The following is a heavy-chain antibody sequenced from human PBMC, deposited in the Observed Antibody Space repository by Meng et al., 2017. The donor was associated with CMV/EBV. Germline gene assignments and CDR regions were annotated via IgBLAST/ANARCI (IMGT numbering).Heavy chain of an antibody. Sequence: SETLSLTCTVSGGSISSSSYYWGWIRQPPGKGLEWIGSIYYSGSTYYNPSLKSRVTISVDTSKNQFSLKLSSVTAADTAVYYCARDPSRSGENWFDPWGQGTLVTVPQ. V-gene: IGHV4-39*07. CDR3: ARDPSRSGENWFDP. CDR2: IYYSGST. J-gene: IGHJ5*02. D-gene: IGHD3-16*02. CDR1: GGSISSSSYY.